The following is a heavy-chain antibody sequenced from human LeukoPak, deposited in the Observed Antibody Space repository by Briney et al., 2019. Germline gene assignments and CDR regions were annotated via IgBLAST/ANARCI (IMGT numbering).Heavy chain of an antibody. D-gene: IGHD1-1*01. J-gene: IGHJ5*02. V-gene: IGHV1-69*13. Sequence: GASVKVSCKASGGTFSSYAISWVRQAPGQGLEWMGGIIPIFGTANYAQKFQGRVTITADESTSTAYMELSSLRSEDMAVYYCASRYNWNPGWFDPWGQGTLVTVSS. CDR3: ASRYNWNPGWFDP. CDR1: GGTFSSYA. CDR2: IIPIFGTA.